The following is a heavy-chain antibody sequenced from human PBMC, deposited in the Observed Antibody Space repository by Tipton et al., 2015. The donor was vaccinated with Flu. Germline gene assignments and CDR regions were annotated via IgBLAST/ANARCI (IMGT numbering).Heavy chain of an antibody. CDR3: ARMAYYDFWGGYYNPSWYFDL. CDR2: IYYSGST. CDR1: GGSISSYY. D-gene: IGHD3-3*01. J-gene: IGHJ2*01. V-gene: IGHV4-59*01. Sequence: LRLSCTVSGGSISSYYWSWIRQPPGKGLEWIGYIYYSGSTNYNPSLKSRVTISVDTSKNQFSLKLSSVTAADTAVYYCARMAYYDFWGGYYNPSWYFDLWGRGPLVTVSS.